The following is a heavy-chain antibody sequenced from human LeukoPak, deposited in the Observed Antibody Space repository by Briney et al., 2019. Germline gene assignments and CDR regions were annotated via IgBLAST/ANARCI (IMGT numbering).Heavy chain of an antibody. CDR1: GYSFSSNW. V-gene: IGHV5-51*01. J-gene: IGHJ4*02. D-gene: IGHD1-1*01. CDR2: IYPADSDI. CDR3: ARRKSDRYILGEFDS. Sequence: GESLKISCKGSGYSFSSNWIAWVRQMPGKGLEWMGIIYPADSDIKYSPSFQGLVTISADKSISTAFLQWSSLKASDTAMYYCARRKSDRYILGEFDSWGQGTLVTVSS.